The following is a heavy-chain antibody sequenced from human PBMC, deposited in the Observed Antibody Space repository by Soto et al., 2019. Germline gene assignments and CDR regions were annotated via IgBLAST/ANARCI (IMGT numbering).Heavy chain of an antibody. J-gene: IGHJ4*02. CDR2: IRSKAYGGTT. D-gene: IGHD2-21*01. Sequence: LRLSCTASGFTFGDYPMSWFRQAPGKGLEWVGFIRSKAYGGTTEYAASVKGRFTISRDDSKSIAYLQMNSLKTEDTAVYYCARAGIRTSFDYWGQGTLVTVSS. V-gene: IGHV3-49*03. CDR1: GFTFGDYP. CDR3: ARAGIRTSFDY.